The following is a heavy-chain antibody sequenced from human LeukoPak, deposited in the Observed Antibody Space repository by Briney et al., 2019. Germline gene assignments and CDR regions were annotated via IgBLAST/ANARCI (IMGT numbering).Heavy chain of an antibody. D-gene: IGHD3-10*01. CDR1: GFTFSSYA. CDR2: ISGSGGST. V-gene: IGHV3-23*01. CDR3: AKSPGTLWFGEYHFDY. Sequence: GGSLRLSCAASGFTFSSYAMSWVRQAPGKGLEWVSAISGSGGSTYYADSVKGRFTISRDNSKNTLYLQMNSLRAEDTAVYYCAKSPGTLWFGEYHFDYWGQGTQVTVSS. J-gene: IGHJ4*02.